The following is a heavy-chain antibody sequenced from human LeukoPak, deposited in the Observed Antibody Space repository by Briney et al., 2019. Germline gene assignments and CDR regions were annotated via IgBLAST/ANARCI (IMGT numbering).Heavy chain of an antibody. CDR1: GFTFSSYA. Sequence: GSLRLSCAASGFTFSSYAMSWVRQAPGKGLEWVSLISGSGGSTYYADSVKGRFTISRDNSKNTLYLQMNSLRAEDTAVYYCAKGNIAARQDIMDVWGQGTTVTVSS. V-gene: IGHV3-23*01. CDR3: AKGNIAARQDIMDV. CDR2: ISGSGGST. J-gene: IGHJ6*02. D-gene: IGHD6-6*01.